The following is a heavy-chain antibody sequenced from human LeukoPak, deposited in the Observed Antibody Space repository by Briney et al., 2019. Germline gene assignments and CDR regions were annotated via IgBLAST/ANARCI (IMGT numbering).Heavy chain of an antibody. CDR3: GRDGGTYYLRH. V-gene: IGHV1-18*01. J-gene: IGHJ4*02. CDR1: GYTFTSYG. D-gene: IGHD1-26*01. Sequence: ASVKVSCKASGYTFTSYGISWVRQAPGQGLEWMGWISAYNGNTNYAQNLQGRVTMTTDTSTSTVYMELRSLRSDDTAVYYCGRDGGTYYLRHWGQGTLVTVSS. CDR2: ISAYNGNT.